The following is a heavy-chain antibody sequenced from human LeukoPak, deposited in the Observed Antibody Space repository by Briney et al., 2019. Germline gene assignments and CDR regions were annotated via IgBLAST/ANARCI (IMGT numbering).Heavy chain of an antibody. CDR1: GGSFSGYY. V-gene: IGHV4-34*01. J-gene: IGHJ4*02. CDR3: AGGGYYGFSDY. Sequence: SETLSLTCAVYGGSFSGYYWSWIRQPPGKGLEWIGEINHSGSTNYNPSLKSRVTISVDTSKNQFSLKLSSVTAADTAVYYCAGGGYYGFSDYWGQGTLVTVSS. CDR2: INHSGST. D-gene: IGHD3-10*01.